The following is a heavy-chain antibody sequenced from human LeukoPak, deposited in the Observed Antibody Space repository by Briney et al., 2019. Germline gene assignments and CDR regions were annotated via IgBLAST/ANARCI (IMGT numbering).Heavy chain of an antibody. V-gene: IGHV5-51*01. CDR2: IYPRDSDT. CDR1: GYTFTHQW. CDR3: ARHSDVIGAI. Sequence: GASLQISCKASGYTFTHQWIGWVRQQSGSGLEWMGIIYPRDSDTTYSPSFQGHVTISADTSINTAYLEWSRLEASDTGIYYCARHSDVIGAIWGQGTLVTVSS. J-gene: IGHJ4*02. D-gene: IGHD3-10*01.